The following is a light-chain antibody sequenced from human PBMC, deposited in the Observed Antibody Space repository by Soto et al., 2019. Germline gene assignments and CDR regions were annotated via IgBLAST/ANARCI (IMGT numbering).Light chain of an antibody. CDR2: WAS. V-gene: IGKV4-1*01. CDR3: EQYYDTPST. CDR1: RSLLYIFNKMNY. J-gene: IGKJ1*01. Sequence: DIVMTPSPDSLSVSLGERATITCKSSRSLLYIFNKMNYLAWYQQKPGQPPKLIIHWASTRESGVPARFSGSGTGTDFILSISSLQAEDVAVYDCEQYYDTPSTVGQGTKVEIK.